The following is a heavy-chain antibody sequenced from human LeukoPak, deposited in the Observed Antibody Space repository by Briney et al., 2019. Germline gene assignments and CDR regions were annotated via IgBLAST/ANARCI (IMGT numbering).Heavy chain of an antibody. V-gene: IGHV3-15*01. D-gene: IGHD6-19*01. Sequence: GGSLRFSCEAPGFTFNPNAMSWVRQAPAKGPEGVGRFKTKSDGGATDYAAPVKGRFTISRDDSKNTLYLQMNSLRTEDTAVYYCTTLGIAVAGTRGSADYWGQGTLVTVSS. CDR1: GFTFNPNA. CDR3: TTLGIAVAGTRGSADY. CDR2: FKTKSDGGAT. J-gene: IGHJ4*02.